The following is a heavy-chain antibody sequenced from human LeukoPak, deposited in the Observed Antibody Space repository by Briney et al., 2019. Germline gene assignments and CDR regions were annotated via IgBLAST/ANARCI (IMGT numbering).Heavy chain of an antibody. Sequence: GGSLRLSCAASGLRFIDAWVDWVRQAPGKGLEWVSYISRSGSTIYYADSVKGRFTISRDNAKNSLYLQMNSLRAEDTAVYYCAGEYSGPYYFNYWGQGTLVTVSS. D-gene: IGHD2-21*01. J-gene: IGHJ4*02. CDR3: AGEYSGPYYFNY. V-gene: IGHV3-11*04. CDR1: GLRFIDAW. CDR2: ISRSGSTI.